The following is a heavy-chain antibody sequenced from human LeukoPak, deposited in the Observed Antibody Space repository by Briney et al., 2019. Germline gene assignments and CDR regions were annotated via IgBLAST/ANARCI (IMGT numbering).Heavy chain of an antibody. CDR2: ISYDGSNK. V-gene: IGHV3-30*18. CDR3: AKRYSYGFAQYNGMDV. D-gene: IGHD5-18*01. Sequence: GGSLRLSCASSGFTFSTHDMHWIRQAPGKGPEWVAVISYDGSNKYYADSVKGRFTISRDNSKNTLYVQMNSLRAEDTAVYYCAKRYSYGFAQYNGMDVWGQGTTVTV. CDR1: GFTFSTHD. J-gene: IGHJ6*02.